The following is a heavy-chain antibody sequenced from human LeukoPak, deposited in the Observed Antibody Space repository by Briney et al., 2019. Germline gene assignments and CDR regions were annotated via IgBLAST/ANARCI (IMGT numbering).Heavy chain of an antibody. D-gene: IGHD4-11*01. V-gene: IGHV3-48*04. CDR3: ARAQKYSYDAFDI. CDR1: GFTFSTYS. CDR2: ISSGSGTI. Sequence: GGSLRLSCATSGFTFSTYSMNWVRQAPGKGLEYVSYISSGSGTIYYADSVKGRFTISRDNAKNSLYLQMNSLSAEDTAVYYCARAQKYSYDAFDIWGQGTMVTVSS. J-gene: IGHJ3*02.